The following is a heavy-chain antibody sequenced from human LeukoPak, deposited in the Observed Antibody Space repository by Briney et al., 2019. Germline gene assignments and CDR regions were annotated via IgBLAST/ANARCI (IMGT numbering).Heavy chain of an antibody. D-gene: IGHD3-16*01. Sequence: SETLSLTCTVSGGSISSYCGSWIRQPPGKGLEWIGYIYTSGSTNYNPSLKSRVTISVDTSKNQFSLKLSSVTAADTAVYYCARHGEFLGDAWFDPWGQGTLVTVSS. CDR1: GGSISSYC. CDR3: ARHGEFLGDAWFDP. V-gene: IGHV4-4*09. CDR2: IYTSGST. J-gene: IGHJ5*02.